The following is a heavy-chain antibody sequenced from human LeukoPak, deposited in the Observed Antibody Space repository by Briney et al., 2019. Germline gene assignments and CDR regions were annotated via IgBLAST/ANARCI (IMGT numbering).Heavy chain of an antibody. D-gene: IGHD5-18*01. Sequence: GGSLRLSCAASGFTFRSYAIYWVRQAPGKGLEWVSGISGSGGDTYFADSVKGRFTISRDNSKNTVFLQMNSLRAEDTAVYYCAREGKVSGSYGYYYYYYMDVWGKGTTVTVSS. CDR2: ISGSGGDT. J-gene: IGHJ6*03. V-gene: IGHV3-23*01. CDR3: AREGKVSGSYGYYYYYYMDV. CDR1: GFTFRSYA.